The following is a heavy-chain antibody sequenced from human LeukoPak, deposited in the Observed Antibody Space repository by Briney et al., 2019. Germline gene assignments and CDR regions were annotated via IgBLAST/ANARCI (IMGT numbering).Heavy chain of an antibody. D-gene: IGHD3-22*01. J-gene: IGHJ3*02. V-gene: IGHV3-53*01. CDR3: ARGLFLSGYLDAFDI. CDR1: GFTVSSKY. Sequence: GGSLRLSCAASGFTVSSKYMTWVRQAPGKGLEWVSLIYSDGRTYYADSVKGRCTISRGNSKNTLYLQMNSLRVEDTAVYYCARGLFLSGYLDAFDIWGQGTVVTVSS. CDR2: IYSDGRT.